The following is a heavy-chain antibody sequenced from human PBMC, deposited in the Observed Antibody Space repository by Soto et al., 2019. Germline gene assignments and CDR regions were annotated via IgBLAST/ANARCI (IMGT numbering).Heavy chain of an antibody. CDR3: ARGLKSEKVWSGELLYPSYFDY. V-gene: IGHV3-33*01. D-gene: IGHD3-10*01. Sequence: QVQLVESGGGVVQPGRSLRLSCAASGFTFSSYGMHWVRQAPGKGLEWVAGIWYDGSNKYYADSVKGRFTISRDNSKNTLYLQMNSLRAEDTAVYYCARGLKSEKVWSGELLYPSYFDYWGQGTLVTVSS. J-gene: IGHJ4*02. CDR1: GFTFSSYG. CDR2: IWYDGSNK.